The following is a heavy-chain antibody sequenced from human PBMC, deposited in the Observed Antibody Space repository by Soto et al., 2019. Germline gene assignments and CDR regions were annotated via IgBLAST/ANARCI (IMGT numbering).Heavy chain of an antibody. V-gene: IGHV4-31*03. D-gene: IGHD3-22*01. CDR1: GGSISSGGYY. Sequence: SETLSLTCTVSGGSISSGGYYWSWIRQHPGKGLEWIGYIYYSGSTYYNPSLKSRVTISVDTSKNQFSLKLSSVTAADTAVYYCARGGYDSSGYYPFDYWGQGTLVTVSS. J-gene: IGHJ4*02. CDR2: IYYSGST. CDR3: ARGGYDSSGYYPFDY.